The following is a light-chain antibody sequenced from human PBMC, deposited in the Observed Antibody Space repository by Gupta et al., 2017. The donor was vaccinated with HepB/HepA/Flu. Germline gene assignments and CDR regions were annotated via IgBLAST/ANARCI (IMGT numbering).Light chain of an antibody. Sequence: SVLTQPGSVCVCPRQSNSIDCTATSSDVRTYNHVSWYQQHPGTAPELVFYEVSTRPSGVSNRFSASKSGNTASLTISGPQAEDEADYYCCSHGGSNTWVFGGGTKLTVL. CDR3: CSHGGSNTWV. CDR1: SSDVRTYNH. J-gene: IGLJ3*02. V-gene: IGLV2-23*02. CDR2: EVS.